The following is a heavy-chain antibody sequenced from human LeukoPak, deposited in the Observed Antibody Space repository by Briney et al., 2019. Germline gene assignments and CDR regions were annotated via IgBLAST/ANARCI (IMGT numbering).Heavy chain of an antibody. CDR3: ASYCSSTSCYDLEYFQH. CDR1: GGSISSSSYY. J-gene: IGHJ1*01. CDR2: IYYSGST. D-gene: IGHD2-2*01. Sequence: SETLSLTCTVSGGSISSSSYYWGWIRQPPGKGLEWIGGIYYSGSTYYNPSLKSRVTISVDTSKNQFSLKLSSVTAADTAVYYCASYCSSTSCYDLEYFQHWGQGTLVTVSS. V-gene: IGHV4-39*01.